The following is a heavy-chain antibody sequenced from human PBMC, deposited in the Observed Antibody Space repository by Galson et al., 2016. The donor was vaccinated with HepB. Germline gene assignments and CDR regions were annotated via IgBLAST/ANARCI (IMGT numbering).Heavy chain of an antibody. Sequence: SVKVSCKGSGATFNNYVIGWVRQAPGRGLEWMGGVIPIFGTTKYAQKFQGRVSITADASTSTAYMELSSLRSEDTAMYYCAREPGIAVGDSSYYFDYWGQGTLVTVSS. V-gene: IGHV1-69*13. CDR3: AREPGIAVGDSSYYFDY. CDR2: VIPIFGTT. D-gene: IGHD6-19*01. CDR1: GATFNNYV. J-gene: IGHJ4*02.